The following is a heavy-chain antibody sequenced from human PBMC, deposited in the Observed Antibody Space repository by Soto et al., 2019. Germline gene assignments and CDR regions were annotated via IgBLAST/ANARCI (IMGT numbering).Heavy chain of an antibody. CDR3: AREGIRSTYYYGSGSYYNSPSLDY. J-gene: IGHJ4*02. CDR2: ISAYNGNT. V-gene: IGHV1-18*01. D-gene: IGHD3-10*01. CDR1: GYTFTSYG. Sequence: VASVKVSCKASGYTFTSYGISWVRQAPGQGLEWMGWISAYNGNTNYAQKLQGRVTMTTDTSTSTAYMELRSLRSDDTAVYYCAREGIRSTYYYGSGSYYNSPSLDYWGQGTLVTVSS.